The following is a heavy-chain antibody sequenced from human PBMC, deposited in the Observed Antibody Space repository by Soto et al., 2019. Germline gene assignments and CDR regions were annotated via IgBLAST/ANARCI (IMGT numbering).Heavy chain of an antibody. V-gene: IGHV1-69*13. CDR1: GGTFSSYA. CDR3: ARGVLPRAYDILTGSMAYFDY. J-gene: IGHJ4*02. D-gene: IGHD3-9*01. CDR2: IIPIFGTA. Sequence: ASVKVSCKASGGTFSSYAIGWVRQAPGQGLEWMGGIIPIFGTANYAQKFQGRVTITADESTSTAYMELSSLRSEDTAVYYCARGVLPRAYDILTGSMAYFDYWGQGTLVTVSS.